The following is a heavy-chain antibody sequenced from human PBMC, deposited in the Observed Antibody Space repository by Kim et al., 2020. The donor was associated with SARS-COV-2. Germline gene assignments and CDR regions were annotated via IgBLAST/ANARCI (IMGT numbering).Heavy chain of an antibody. CDR1: GGSFSGYY. Sequence: SETLSLTCAVYGGSFSGYYWSWIRQPPGKGLEWIGEINHSGSTNYNPSLKSRVTISVDTSKNQFSLKLSSVTAADTAVYYCARGSPSYRAVAGRRPFDYWGQGTLVTVSS. V-gene: IGHV4-34*01. CDR2: INHSGST. D-gene: IGHD6-19*01. J-gene: IGHJ4*02. CDR3: ARGSPSYRAVAGRRPFDY.